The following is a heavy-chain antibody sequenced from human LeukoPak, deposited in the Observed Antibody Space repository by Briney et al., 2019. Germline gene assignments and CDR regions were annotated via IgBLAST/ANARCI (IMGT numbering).Heavy chain of an antibody. J-gene: IGHJ4*02. CDR3: ARDMSFAVSMVSPDY. CDR2: ISASSGNT. Sequence: ASVKVSCKASGYSFTSYGFSWVRQAPGQGLEWMGWISASSGNTRYAQKIQGRVTMTTDTSTRTAYMELRSLRSDDTAVYYCARDMSFAVSMVSPDYWGQGTLVTVSS. V-gene: IGHV1-18*01. D-gene: IGHD2-8*01. CDR1: GYSFTSYG.